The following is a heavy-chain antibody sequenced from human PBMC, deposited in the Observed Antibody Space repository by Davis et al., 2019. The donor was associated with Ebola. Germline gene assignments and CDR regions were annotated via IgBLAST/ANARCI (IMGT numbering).Heavy chain of an antibody. CDR1: GYTFTSYG. D-gene: IGHD5-12*01. Sequence: SVKVSCKASGYTFTSYGISWVRQAPGQRLEWMGRIIPILGIANYAQKFQGRVTITADKSTSTAYMELSSLRSEDTAVYYCARDDGPDIVATTHFDYWGQGTLVTVSS. CDR2: IIPILGIA. CDR3: ARDDGPDIVATTHFDY. V-gene: IGHV1-69*04. J-gene: IGHJ4*02.